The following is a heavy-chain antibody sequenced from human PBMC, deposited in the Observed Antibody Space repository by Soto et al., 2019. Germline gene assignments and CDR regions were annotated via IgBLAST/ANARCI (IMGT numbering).Heavy chain of an antibody. D-gene: IGHD2-2*02. CDR1: GGSLSRSTYY. V-gene: IGHV4-39*01. J-gene: IGHJ5*02. CDR3: ARQVPAAIRLGWFDP. CDR2: IYYSGSA. Sequence: LSLTCTVSGGSLSRSTYYWGWIRQPPGKGLEWIGSIYYSGSAYYRPSLKSRVTISVDTSKNQFSLKLSSVTAADTAVYYCARQVPAAIRLGWFDPWGQGTLVTVSS.